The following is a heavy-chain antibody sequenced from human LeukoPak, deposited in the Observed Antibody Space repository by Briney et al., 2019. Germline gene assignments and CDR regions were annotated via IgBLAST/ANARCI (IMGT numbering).Heavy chain of an antibody. CDR3: AKTSLSDPSGHYYYMDV. CDR1: GFTFTSYG. D-gene: IGHD3-3*01. Sequence: GGSLRLSCAASGFTFTSYGMHWVRQAPGKGLEWVAFIRFDGTSEFYADSVKARFTISRDNSQNTVSLQLNNLRIEDTALYYCAKTSLSDPSGHYYYMDVWGKGATVTVSS. V-gene: IGHV3-30*02. CDR2: IRFDGTSE. J-gene: IGHJ6*03.